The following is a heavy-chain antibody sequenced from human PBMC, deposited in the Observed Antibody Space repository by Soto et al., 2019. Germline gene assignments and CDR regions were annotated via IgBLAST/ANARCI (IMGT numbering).Heavy chain of an antibody. CDR1: GYSFTSYW. CDR3: ARPKWGWELLGYFDY. J-gene: IGHJ4*02. D-gene: IGHD1-26*01. Sequence: GESLKISCKGSGYSFTSYWIGWVRQMPGKGLEWMGIIYPGDSDTRYSPSFQGQVTISADKSISTAYLQWSSLKASDTAMYYCARPKWGWELLGYFDYWGQGTLVTVSS. CDR2: IYPGDSDT. V-gene: IGHV5-51*01.